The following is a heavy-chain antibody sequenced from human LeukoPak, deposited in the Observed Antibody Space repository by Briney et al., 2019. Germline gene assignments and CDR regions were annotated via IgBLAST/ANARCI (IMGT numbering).Heavy chain of an antibody. D-gene: IGHD2-15*01. CDR3: ATLGGAATGGVDY. J-gene: IGHJ4*02. CDR2: FDPEDGET. V-gene: IGHV1-24*01. CDR1: GYTLTELS. Sequence: APVKVACKVSGYTLTELSMHWVRQAPGKGLEWMGGFDPEDGETIYAQKFQGRVTMTEDTSTDTAYMELSSLRSEDTAVYYCATLGGAATGGVDYWGQGTLVTVSS.